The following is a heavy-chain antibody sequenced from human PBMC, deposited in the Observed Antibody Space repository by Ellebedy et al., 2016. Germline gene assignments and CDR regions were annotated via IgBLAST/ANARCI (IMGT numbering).Heavy chain of an antibody. Sequence: ASVKVSCKASGYTFTSYDINWVRQATGQGLEWMGWMNPNSGNTGYAQKFQGRVTMTEDTSTDTAYMELSSLRSEDTAVYYCATNGKWLVPFRFDYWGQGTLVTVSS. CDR3: ATNGKWLVPFRFDY. V-gene: IGHV1-8*01. D-gene: IGHD6-19*01. J-gene: IGHJ4*02. CDR2: MNPNSGNT. CDR1: GYTFTSYD.